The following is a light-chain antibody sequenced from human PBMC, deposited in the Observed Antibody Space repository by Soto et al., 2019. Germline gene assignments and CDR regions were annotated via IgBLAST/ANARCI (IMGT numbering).Light chain of an antibody. J-gene: IGKJ1*01. CDR2: DAS. V-gene: IGKV1-5*01. CDR3: QQYNSYSPT. CDR1: QNIDTW. Sequence: DIQVTQSPSTRSASVAYRFTINCLASQNIDTWLAWYQQKPGKAPKLLIYDASSLGSGESGVPSGFSGSGSGTEFTLTISSLQPDDFATYYCQQYNSYSPTFGQGTKVDIK.